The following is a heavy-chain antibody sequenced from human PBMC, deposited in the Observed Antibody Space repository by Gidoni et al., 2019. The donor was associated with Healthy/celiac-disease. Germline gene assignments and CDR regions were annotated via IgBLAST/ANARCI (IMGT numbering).Heavy chain of an antibody. CDR2: ISDDGSNK. CDR3: AKDAADTAMSYYFDY. Sequence: QVQLVEYGGGVVQPGRSLRLSCAVSGFAFSSYGMHCVRQAPGKGLEWVAVISDDGSNKYYADSVKGRFTISRDNSKITLYLQMNSLRAEDTAVYYCAKDAADTAMSYYFDYWGQGTLVTVSS. CDR1: GFAFSSYG. V-gene: IGHV3-30*18. D-gene: IGHD5-18*01. J-gene: IGHJ4*02.